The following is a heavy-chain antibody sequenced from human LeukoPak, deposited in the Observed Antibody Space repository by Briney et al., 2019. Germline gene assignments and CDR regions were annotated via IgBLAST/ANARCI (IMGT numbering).Heavy chain of an antibody. D-gene: IGHD2/OR15-2a*01. CDR1: GGSISSYY. J-gene: IGHJ4*02. CDR3: ARDYFTGFDY. Sequence: SETLSLTCTVSGGSISSYYWSWIRQPPAKGLEWIGYIYYSGSTNYNPSLKSRVTISVDTSKNQFSLKLSSVTAADTAVYYCARDYFTGFDYWGQGTLVTVSS. CDR2: IYYSGST. V-gene: IGHV4-59*01.